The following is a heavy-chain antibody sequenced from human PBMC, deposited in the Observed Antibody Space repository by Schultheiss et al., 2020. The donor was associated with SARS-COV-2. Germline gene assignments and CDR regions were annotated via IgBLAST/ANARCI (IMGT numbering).Heavy chain of an antibody. D-gene: IGHD2-2*02. CDR1: GDTSRTYS. V-gene: IGHV1-69*02. CDR3: ASGVCSSTSCYIDY. J-gene: IGHJ4*02. CDR2: IMPMLGIP. Sequence: SVKVSCKASGDTSRTYSISWVRQAPGQGLEWMGRIMPMLGIPNYAQEFLGRVRITADTSTTTAYMELSSLRSEDTAVYYCASGVCSSTSCYIDYWGQGTLVTVSS.